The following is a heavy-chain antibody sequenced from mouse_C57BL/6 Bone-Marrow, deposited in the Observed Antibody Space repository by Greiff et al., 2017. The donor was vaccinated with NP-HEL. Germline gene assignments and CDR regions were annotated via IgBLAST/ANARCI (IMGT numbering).Heavy chain of an antibody. Sequence: VQLQQPGAELVKPGASVKLSCKASGYTFTSYWMHWVKQRPGQGLEWIGMIHPNSGSTNYYEKFKSKATLTVDKSSSTAYMQLSSLTSEDAAVYYCARGTTVVADMDYWGQGTSVTVSS. CDR2: IHPNSGST. CDR3: ARGTTVVADMDY. CDR1: GYTFTSYW. D-gene: IGHD1-1*01. V-gene: IGHV1-64*01. J-gene: IGHJ4*01.